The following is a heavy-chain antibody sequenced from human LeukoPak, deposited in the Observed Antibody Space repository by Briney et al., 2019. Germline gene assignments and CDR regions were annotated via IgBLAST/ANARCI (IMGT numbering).Heavy chain of an antibody. Sequence: QSGGSLRLSCAASGFTFTNYWMSWVRQAPGKGLELVANIKQDRSEKYYVDSVKGRFTISRDNAKNSLYLQMNSLRAEDTAVYYCARDGSGYYYDYWGQGTLVTVSS. V-gene: IGHV3-7*01. CDR1: GFTFTNYW. D-gene: IGHD3-22*01. CDR3: ARDGSGYYYDY. J-gene: IGHJ4*02. CDR2: IKQDRSEK.